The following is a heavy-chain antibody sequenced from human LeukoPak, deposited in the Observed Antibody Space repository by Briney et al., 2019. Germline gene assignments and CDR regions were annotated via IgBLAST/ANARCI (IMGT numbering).Heavy chain of an antibody. V-gene: IGHV4-59*08. Sequence: PSETLSLTCTVSGGSLSSYYWSWIRQPPGKGLEWIGYIYYSGSTNYNPSLKSRVTISVDTSKNQFSLKLSSVIAADTAVYYCARHEPIPDGKEGLIAPHAFDIWGQGTMVTVSS. CDR1: GGSLSSYY. D-gene: IGHD2-2*01. J-gene: IGHJ3*02. CDR3: ARHEPIPDGKEGLIAPHAFDI. CDR2: IYYSGST.